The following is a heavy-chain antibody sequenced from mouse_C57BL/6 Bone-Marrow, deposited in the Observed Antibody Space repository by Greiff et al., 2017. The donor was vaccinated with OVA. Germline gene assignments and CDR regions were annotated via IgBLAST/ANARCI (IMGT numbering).Heavy chain of an antibody. CDR1: GYTFTDYY. D-gene: IGHD2-1*01. Sequence: QVQLKESGAELVRPGASVKLSCKASGYTFTDYYINWVKQRPGQGLEWIARIYPGSGNTYYNEKFKGKATLTAEKSSSTAYMQLSSLTSEDSAVYFCARLYYGNLYAMDYWGQGTSVTVSS. CDR3: ARLYYGNLYAMDY. V-gene: IGHV1-76*01. J-gene: IGHJ4*01. CDR2: IYPGSGNT.